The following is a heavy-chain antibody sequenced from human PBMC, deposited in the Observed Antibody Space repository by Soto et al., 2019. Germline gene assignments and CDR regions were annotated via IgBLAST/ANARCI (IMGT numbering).Heavy chain of an antibody. J-gene: IGHJ4*02. CDR2: ISYDGSNK. CDR1: GFTFSSYG. CDR3: AKTSPLVVVVAARFDY. V-gene: IGHV3-30*18. Sequence: QVQLVESGGGVVQPGRSLRLSCAASGFTFSSYGMHWVRQAPGKGLEWVAVISYDGSNKYYADSVKGRFTISRDNSKNTLYLQMNSLRAEDTAVYYCAKTSPLVVVVAARFDYWGQGTLVTVSS. D-gene: IGHD2-15*01.